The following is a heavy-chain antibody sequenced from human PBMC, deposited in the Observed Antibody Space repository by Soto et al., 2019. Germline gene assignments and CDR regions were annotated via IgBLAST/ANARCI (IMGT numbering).Heavy chain of an antibody. Sequence: PGWSLRLSCAASGFTFSSYAMSWVRQAPGKGPEWVSAISGSGGSTYYADSVKGRFTISRDNSKNTLYLQMNSLRAEDTAVYYCAKDGTRYYGSGSAFDYWGQGTLVTVSS. V-gene: IGHV3-23*01. CDR2: ISGSGGST. CDR1: GFTFSSYA. CDR3: AKDGTRYYGSGSAFDY. J-gene: IGHJ4*02. D-gene: IGHD3-10*01.